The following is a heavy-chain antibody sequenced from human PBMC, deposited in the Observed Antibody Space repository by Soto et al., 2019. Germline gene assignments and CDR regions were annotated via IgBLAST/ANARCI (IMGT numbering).Heavy chain of an antibody. J-gene: IGHJ4*02. CDR2: ISAHNGNT. CDR3: ERGRDGDY. D-gene: IGHD6-6*01. Sequence: QVHLVQSGAEVKKPGASVKVSCKASGYTFTSYGITWVRQAPGHGLEWMGWISAHNGNTDYAQKLQGRVIVTRDTSTSTAYMALRSLISYDTAVYYCERGRDGDYWGQGALVTVSS. CDR1: GYTFTSYG. V-gene: IGHV1-18*01.